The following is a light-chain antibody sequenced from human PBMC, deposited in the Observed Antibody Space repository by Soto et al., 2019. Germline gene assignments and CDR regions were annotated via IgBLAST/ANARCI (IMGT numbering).Light chain of an antibody. CDR3: HQRSNWPLFT. Sequence: EIVLTQSPATLSLSPGERATLSCRASQSISNFLAWYQQKPGQPPRLLIYDASKRATDIPDRFIGSGSGTDFTLTISSLEPEDFAIYYCHQRSNWPLFTFGGGTKVEI. CDR2: DAS. V-gene: IGKV3-11*01. J-gene: IGKJ4*01. CDR1: QSISNF.